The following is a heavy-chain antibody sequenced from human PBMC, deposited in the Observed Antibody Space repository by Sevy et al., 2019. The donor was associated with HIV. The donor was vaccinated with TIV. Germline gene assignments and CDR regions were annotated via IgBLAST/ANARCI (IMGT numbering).Heavy chain of an antibody. Sequence: GGSLRLSCAASGFTFSSYSMNWVRQAPGKGLEWVPYISSSSSTIYYADSVKGRFTISRDNAKNSLYLQMNSLRAEDTAVYYCASLGYCSSTSCLDFDYWGQGTLVTVSS. V-gene: IGHV3-48*01. CDR3: ASLGYCSSTSCLDFDY. D-gene: IGHD2-2*01. CDR1: GFTFSSYS. J-gene: IGHJ4*02. CDR2: ISSSSSTI.